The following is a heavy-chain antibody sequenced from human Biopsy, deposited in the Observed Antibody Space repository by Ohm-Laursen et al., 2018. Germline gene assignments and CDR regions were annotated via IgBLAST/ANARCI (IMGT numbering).Heavy chain of an antibody. CDR3: AADINVWNVNY. CDR2: ISYTGYT. Sequence: SETLSLTCTVSGGSFTGHYWSWIRQPPGKGLEWIGHISYTGYTSYNASLKSRVTISVDTSRNHFSLRLSSSTAADTAVYYCAADINVWNVNYWGQGTQVTVSS. V-gene: IGHV4-59*11. D-gene: IGHD1-1*01. CDR1: GGSFTGHY. J-gene: IGHJ4*02.